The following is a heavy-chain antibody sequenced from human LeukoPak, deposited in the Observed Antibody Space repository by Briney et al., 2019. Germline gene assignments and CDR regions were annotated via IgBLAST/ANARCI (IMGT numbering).Heavy chain of an antibody. Sequence: GESLKISCKGSGYKLTNYWIVWVRQMPGKGLEWMGIIYPDDSNTRYSPSFQGQVTISVDKSFSTAYLQWNSLKASDTAMYYCALQPGYCSSASCSHFDFWGQGTLVTVSS. D-gene: IGHD2-2*01. V-gene: IGHV5-51*01. CDR1: GYKLTNYW. J-gene: IGHJ4*02. CDR2: IYPDDSNT. CDR3: ALQPGYCSSASCSHFDF.